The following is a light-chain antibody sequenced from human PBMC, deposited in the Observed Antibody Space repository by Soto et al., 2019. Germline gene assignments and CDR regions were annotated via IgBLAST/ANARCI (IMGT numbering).Light chain of an antibody. CDR3: QHCDYLPI. CDR2: DAS. J-gene: IGKJ3*01. V-gene: IGKV1-33*01. Sequence: DIQMTQSPSSLSASVGDRVTITCQASHDITSFLNWYQHKPGRAPKLLIYDASILEAGVPTRFSGSGSGTHFTFTISSLQPEDVATYYCQHCDYLPIFGPGTTVAFK. CDR1: HDITSF.